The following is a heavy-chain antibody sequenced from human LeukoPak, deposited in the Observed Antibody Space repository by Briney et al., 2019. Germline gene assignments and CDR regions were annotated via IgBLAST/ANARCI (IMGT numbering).Heavy chain of an antibody. CDR3: AREFPGAISP. J-gene: IGHJ5*02. CDR2: INHSGST. D-gene: IGHD2-2*02. Sequence: SETLSLTCAVYGGSFSGYYWSWIRQPPGKGLEWIGEINHSGSTNYNPSLKSRVTISVDTSKNQFSLKLSSVTAADTAVYYCAREFPGAISPWGQGTLVTVSS. CDR1: GGSFSGYY. V-gene: IGHV4-34*01.